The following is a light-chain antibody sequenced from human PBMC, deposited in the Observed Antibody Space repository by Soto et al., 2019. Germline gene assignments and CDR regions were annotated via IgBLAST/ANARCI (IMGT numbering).Light chain of an antibody. J-gene: IGKJ4*01. CDR3: QRYNSAPAT. CDR1: QGISNY. Sequence: DIQMTQSPSSLSASVGDRVTITCRASQGISNYLAWYQQMPGKVPNLLIYAASTLQSGVPSRFSGSGSGTEFTLTISTLQPEDVATYYCQRYNSAPATFGGGTKVEIK. V-gene: IGKV1-27*01. CDR2: AAS.